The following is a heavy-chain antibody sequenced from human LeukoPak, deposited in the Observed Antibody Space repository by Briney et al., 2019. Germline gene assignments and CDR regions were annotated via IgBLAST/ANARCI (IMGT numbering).Heavy chain of an antibody. CDR1: GGSISSSSYY. D-gene: IGHD5-24*01. Sequence: PSETLSLTCTVSGGSISSSSYYWSWIRQPPGKGLEWIGEIHHSGSTNYNPSLKSRLTISVDTSKNQFSLKLSSVTAADTAVYYCARSRGWLQSHPLGYWGQGTLVTVSS. V-gene: IGHV4-39*07. CDR2: IHHSGST. CDR3: ARSRGWLQSHPLGY. J-gene: IGHJ4*02.